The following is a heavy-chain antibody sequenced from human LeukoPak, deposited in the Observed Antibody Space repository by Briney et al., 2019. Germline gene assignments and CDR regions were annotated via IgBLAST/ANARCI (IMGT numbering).Heavy chain of an antibody. V-gene: IGHV3-23*01. CDR3: VKVVRAVAGTRGYFDY. Sequence: PGASLRLSCAASGFTFSSYAMSWVRQAPGKGLEWVSIISGSGGRTYYADSVKGRFTISRDNSKNTLYLQMSSLRAEDTAVYYCVKVVRAVAGTRGYFDYWGQGTLVTVSS. D-gene: IGHD6-19*01. CDR2: ISGSGGRT. CDR1: GFTFSSYA. J-gene: IGHJ4*02.